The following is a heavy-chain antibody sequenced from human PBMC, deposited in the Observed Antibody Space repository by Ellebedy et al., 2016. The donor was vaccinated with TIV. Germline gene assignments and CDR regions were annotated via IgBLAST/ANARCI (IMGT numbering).Heavy chain of an antibody. CDR3: ARDWDATGDRSDFDL. V-gene: IGHV1-2*02. CDR1: GYTFTGYY. J-gene: IGHJ4*02. D-gene: IGHD7-27*01. CDR2: INPSGGT. Sequence: ASVKVSCXASGYTFTGYYMHWVRQAPGQGLEWMGWINPSGGTKYARRFQDRVTMTSDTSINTAYMEFSRLRFDDSAVYYCARDWDATGDRSDFDLWGQGTLVTVSS.